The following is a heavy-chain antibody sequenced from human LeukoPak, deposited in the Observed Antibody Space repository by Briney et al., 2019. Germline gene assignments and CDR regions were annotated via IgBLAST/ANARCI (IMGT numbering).Heavy chain of an antibody. V-gene: IGHV3-21*04. Sequence: GGSLRLSCAASGFTFSSYSMNWVRQAPGKGLEWVSSITSTSRYIYYADSVKGRLTISRDNSKNTLYLQMNSLRAEDTAVYYCARVVDHDYGDYYLDYWGQGTLVTVSS. CDR3: ARVVDHDYGDYYLDY. CDR2: ITSTSRYI. CDR1: GFTFSSYS. J-gene: IGHJ4*02. D-gene: IGHD4-17*01.